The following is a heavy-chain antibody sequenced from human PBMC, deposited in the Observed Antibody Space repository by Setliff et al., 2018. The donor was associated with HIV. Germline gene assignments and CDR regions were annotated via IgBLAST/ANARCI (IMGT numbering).Heavy chain of an antibody. D-gene: IGHD5-12*01. Sequence: GKSLKISCAASGFTFNTHAMHWVRQVPGKGLEWVAFIRFDGSHQNYAESVKGRFVISRDNLKNTLSLQMNGLRREDTAVYYCAKDQAGWLQLRSRLEDWGQGTLVTVS. J-gene: IGHJ4*02. CDR2: IRFDGSHQ. V-gene: IGHV3-30*02. CDR1: GFTFNTHA. CDR3: AKDQAGWLQLRSRLED.